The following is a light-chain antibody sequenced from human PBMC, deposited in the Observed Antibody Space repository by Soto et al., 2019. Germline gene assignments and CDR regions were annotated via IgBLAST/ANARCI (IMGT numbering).Light chain of an antibody. CDR2: GAS. CDR3: QQYGNSPWT. V-gene: IGKV3-20*01. J-gene: IGKJ1*01. Sequence: ETVLTQSPGTLSLSPGERATLSCRSSQSVISNYLAWYQQKPGQAPRLLIYGASRRATGIPDRFSGSGSGTDFTLTISRLETEDFAVYYCQQYGNSPWTFAQGTNVQIK. CDR1: QSVISNY.